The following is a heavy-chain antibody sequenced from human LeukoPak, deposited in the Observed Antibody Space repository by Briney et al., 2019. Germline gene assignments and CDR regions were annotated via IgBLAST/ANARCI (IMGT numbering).Heavy chain of an antibody. D-gene: IGHD5-18*01. CDR2: IYPSGTT. CDR3: ARTTEGGYTYDYFYYYYMDV. V-gene: IGHV4-4*07. Sequence: SETLSLTCTVSGDSISSYSWSWIRQPAGKGLEWIGRIYPSGTTNYNPSLKSRLTMSIDTSKNQFSLKLSSVTAADTAVYYCARTTEGGYTYDYFYYYYMDVWGKGTTVTISS. J-gene: IGHJ6*03. CDR1: GDSISSYS.